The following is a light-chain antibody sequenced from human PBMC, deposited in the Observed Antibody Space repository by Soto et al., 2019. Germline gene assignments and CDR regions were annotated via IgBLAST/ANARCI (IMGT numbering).Light chain of an antibody. CDR1: SSDVGGYKY. Sequence: QSALTQPASVSGSPGQSITISCTGTSSDVGGYKYVSWYQQHPDKAPKLIIFDVSNRPSGISSRFSGYKSGNTASLTISGLQTEDEADYYCASYTSSSTTVIFGRGTKLTVL. CDR3: ASYTSSSTTVI. J-gene: IGLJ2*01. CDR2: DVS. V-gene: IGLV2-14*03.